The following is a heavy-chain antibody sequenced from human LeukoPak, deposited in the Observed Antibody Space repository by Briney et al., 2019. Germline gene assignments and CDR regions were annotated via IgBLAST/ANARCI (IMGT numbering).Heavy chain of an antibody. V-gene: IGHV1-69*04. CDR1: GGTFSSYA. CDR2: IIPILGIA. Sequence: ASVKVSCKASGGTFSSYAISWVRQAPGQGRERMGRIIPILGIANYAQKFQGRVTITADKSTSTAYMELSSLRSEDTAVYYCARVDTAMVIDYWGQGTLVTVSS. J-gene: IGHJ4*02. D-gene: IGHD5-18*01. CDR3: ARVDTAMVIDY.